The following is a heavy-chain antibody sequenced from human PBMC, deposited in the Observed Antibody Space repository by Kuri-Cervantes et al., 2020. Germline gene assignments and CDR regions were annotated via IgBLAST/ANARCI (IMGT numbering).Heavy chain of an antibody. Sequence: GESLKISCAASGFTFSSYWMHWVRQAPGKGLVWVSRINSDGTNTNYADSVKGRFTISRDNSKNTLYLQMNSLRAEDTAVYYCAKGGSYDILTGYRHYYTFNTMDVWGQGTTVTVSS. V-gene: IGHV3-74*01. CDR1: GFTFSSYW. CDR3: AKGGSYDILTGYRHYYTFNTMDV. CDR2: INSDGTNT. D-gene: IGHD3-9*01. J-gene: IGHJ6*02.